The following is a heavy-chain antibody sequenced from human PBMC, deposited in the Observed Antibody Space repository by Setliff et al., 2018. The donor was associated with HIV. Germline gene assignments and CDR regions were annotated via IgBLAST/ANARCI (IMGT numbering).Heavy chain of an antibody. Sequence: SETLSLICTVSGDPIFIGGYYWSWIRRHPGGGLEWIGYIYHTGKTYYNPSLQSRIIMSLDMSQNQFSLKLSSVTAADTAVYYCAKEGNSVDNWLDPWGPGTLVTVSS. D-gene: IGHD1-26*01. CDR2: IYHTGKT. V-gene: IGHV4-31*03. CDR1: GDPIFIGGYY. CDR3: AKEGNSVDNWLDP. J-gene: IGHJ5*02.